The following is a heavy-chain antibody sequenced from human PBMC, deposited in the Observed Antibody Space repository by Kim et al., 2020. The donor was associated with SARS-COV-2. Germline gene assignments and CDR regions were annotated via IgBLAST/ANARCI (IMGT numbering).Heavy chain of an antibody. CDR1: GFNFNIHS. J-gene: IGHJ6*02. CDR2: ISGSSSTI. V-gene: IGHV3-48*02. CDR3: ARGLSPSYSYYEAFDGMDV. D-gene: IGHD4-4*01. Sequence: GGSLRLSCAASGFNFNIHSMHWVRQAPGKGLEWISYISGSSSTIYYADSVKGRFTTFRDNAKNSLHLQMNSLRDEDTAVYYCARGLSPSYSYYEAFDGMDVWGQGTTVTVSS.